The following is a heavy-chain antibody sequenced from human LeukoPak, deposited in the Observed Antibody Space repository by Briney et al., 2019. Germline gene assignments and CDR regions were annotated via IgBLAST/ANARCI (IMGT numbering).Heavy chain of an antibody. CDR2: IYYSGST. CDR1: GGSISSSSYY. J-gene: IGHJ4*02. CDR3: ARQSEMTTVTTTLDY. D-gene: IGHD4-17*01. Sequence: SETLSLTCTVSGGSISSSSYYWGWIRQPPGKGLEWIGSIYYSGSTYYNPSLKSRVTISVDTPKNQFSLKLSSVTAADTAVYYCARQSEMTTVTTTLDYWGQGTLVTVSS. V-gene: IGHV4-39*01.